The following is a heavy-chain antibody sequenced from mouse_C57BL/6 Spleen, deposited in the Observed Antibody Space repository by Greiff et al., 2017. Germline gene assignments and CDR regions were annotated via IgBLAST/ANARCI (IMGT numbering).Heavy chain of an antibody. CDR1: GFTFSSYA. D-gene: IGHD1-1*01. V-gene: IGHV5-4*01. CDR3: ARDQGLLRSFYFDY. J-gene: IGHJ2*01. CDR2: ISDGGSYT. Sequence: EVMLVESGGGLVKPGGSLKLSCAASGFTFSSYAMSWVRQTPEKRLELVATISDGGSYTYYPDNVKGRFTISRDNAKNNLYLQMSHLKSEDTAMYYCARDQGLLRSFYFDYWGQGTTLTVSS.